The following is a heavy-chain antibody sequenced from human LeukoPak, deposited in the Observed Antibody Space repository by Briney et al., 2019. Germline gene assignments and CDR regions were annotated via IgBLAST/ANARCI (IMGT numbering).Heavy chain of an antibody. CDR2: TYYRSKWYN. D-gene: IGHD3-22*01. J-gene: IGHJ4*02. CDR1: GYRVSGNSAG. V-gene: IGHV6-1*01. CDR3: ARTSSGYYVDY. Sequence: SQTLSLTCAISGYRVSGNSAGWNWIRQSPSRGLEWLRRTYYRSKWYNDYAVSVKSRITINPDTSKNQFSLQLNSVTPEDTTVYYCARTSSGYYVDYWGQGTLVTVSS.